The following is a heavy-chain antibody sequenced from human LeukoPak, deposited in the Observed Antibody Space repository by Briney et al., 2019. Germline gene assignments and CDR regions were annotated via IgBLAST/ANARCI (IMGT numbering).Heavy chain of an antibody. V-gene: IGHV3-21*01. Sequence: PGGSLRLSCAASGFTFSSYSMNWVRQAPGKGLEWVSSISSSSSYTYYADSVKGRFTISRDNAKNSLYLQMNSLRAEDTAVYYCARDHGPSYIVVVPVPYYYYGMDVWGQGTTVTVSS. CDR3: ARDHGPSYIVVVPVPYYYYGMDV. D-gene: IGHD2-2*01. CDR1: GFTFSSYS. J-gene: IGHJ6*02. CDR2: ISSSSSYT.